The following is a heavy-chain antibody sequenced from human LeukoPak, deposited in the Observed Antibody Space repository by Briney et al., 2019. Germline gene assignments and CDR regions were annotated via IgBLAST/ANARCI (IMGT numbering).Heavy chain of an antibody. Sequence: SETLSLTCTVSGGSISSSNYLWAWIRQPPGKGLEWIGNIDYSGTTYYNPSLKSRLTISVDTPKNQFSLKLTSVTAADTAVYYCATLLTSWLGGLPTFDYWGQGTLVTVSP. J-gene: IGHJ4*02. CDR2: IDYSGTT. D-gene: IGHD1-26*01. CDR1: GGSISSSNYL. CDR3: ATLLTSWLGGLPTFDY. V-gene: IGHV4-39*01.